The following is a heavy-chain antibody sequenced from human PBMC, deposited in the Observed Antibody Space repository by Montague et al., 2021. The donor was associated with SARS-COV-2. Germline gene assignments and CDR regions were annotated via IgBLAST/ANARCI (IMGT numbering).Heavy chain of an antibody. V-gene: IGHV4-59*01. CDR1: GGSITSYS. D-gene: IGHD3-22*01. CDR3: AREGYYDSSGYYVHDAFDI. J-gene: IGHJ3*02. Sequence: SQTLSLTCTVSGGSITSYSWSWIRQPPGKGLEWIGYIYYSGSTNYNPSLKSRVTISVDTSKNQFSLKLSSVTAVDTAVFYCAREGYYDSSGYYVHDAFDIWGQGTMVTVSS. CDR2: IYYSGST.